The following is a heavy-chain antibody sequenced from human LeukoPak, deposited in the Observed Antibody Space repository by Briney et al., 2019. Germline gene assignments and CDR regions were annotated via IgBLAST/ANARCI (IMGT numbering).Heavy chain of an antibody. Sequence: GRSLRLSCAASGFTFSSYGMHWVRQAPGKGLEWVAVIWYDGSNKYYADSVKGRFTISRDNSENTLYLQMNSLRAEDTAVYYCARDLSRANSYGSRFYYYYGMDVWGQGTTVTVSS. J-gene: IGHJ6*02. CDR2: IWYDGSNK. D-gene: IGHD5-18*01. CDR3: ARDLSRANSYGSRFYYYYGMDV. CDR1: GFTFSSYG. V-gene: IGHV3-33*01.